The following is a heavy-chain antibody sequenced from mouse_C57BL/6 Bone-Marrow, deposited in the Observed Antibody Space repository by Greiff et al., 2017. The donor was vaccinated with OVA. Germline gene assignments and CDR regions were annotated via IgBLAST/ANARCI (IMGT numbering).Heavy chain of an antibody. V-gene: IGHV1-81*01. CDR2: IYPRSGNT. J-gene: IGHJ1*03. CDR1: GYTFTSYG. Sequence: VQLQQSGAELARPGASVKLSCKASGYTFTSYGISWVKQRTGQGLEWIGEIYPRSGNTYYNEKFKGKATLTAEKSSSTAYMELRSLTSEDSAVYFCARGGNWYFDVWGTGTTVTVSS. CDR3: ARGGNWYFDV.